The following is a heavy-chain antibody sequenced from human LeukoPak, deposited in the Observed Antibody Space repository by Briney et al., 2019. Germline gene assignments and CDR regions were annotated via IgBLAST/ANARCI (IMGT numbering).Heavy chain of an antibody. CDR3: ARGDTAMVNRMDV. CDR1: GGSISSYY. V-gene: IGHV4-4*07. J-gene: IGHJ6*03. D-gene: IGHD5-18*01. CDR2: IYTSGST. Sequence: SETLSLTCTVSGGSISSYYWSWIRQPAGKGLEWIARIYTSGSTNYNPYLKSRVTMSVERSKDQISLKLSSVTAADTAVYYCARGDTAMVNRMDVWGKGTTVTVSS.